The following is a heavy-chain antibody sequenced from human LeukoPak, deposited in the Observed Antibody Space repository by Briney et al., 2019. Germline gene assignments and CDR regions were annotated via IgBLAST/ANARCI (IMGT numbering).Heavy chain of an antibody. D-gene: IGHD3-22*01. V-gene: IGHV4-39*01. J-gene: IGHJ4*02. CDR1: GDSLSTSSYY. Sequence: PSETLSLTCTVSGDSLSTSSYYWGWIRQPPGKGLEWLGSIYYSGSTYYNPSLKSRVTISVDTSKNQFSLNLYSVTAADTAVFYCARSYYYDYRQIDYWGQGTLVTVSS. CDR3: ARSYYYDYRQIDY. CDR2: IYYSGST.